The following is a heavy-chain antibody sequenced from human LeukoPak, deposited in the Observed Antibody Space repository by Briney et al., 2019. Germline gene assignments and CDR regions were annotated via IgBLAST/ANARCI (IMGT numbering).Heavy chain of an antibody. D-gene: IGHD3-22*01. CDR2: ISGSGGST. J-gene: IGHJ4*02. Sequence: GGSLRLSCAASGFTFSSYAMSWVRQAPGKGLEWVSAISGSGGSTYYADSVKGRFTISRDNSKNTLYLQMSSLRAEDTAVYYCAKGDFYDSSGYPYFDYWGQGTLVTVSS. CDR1: GFTFSSYA. V-gene: IGHV3-23*01. CDR3: AKGDFYDSSGYPYFDY.